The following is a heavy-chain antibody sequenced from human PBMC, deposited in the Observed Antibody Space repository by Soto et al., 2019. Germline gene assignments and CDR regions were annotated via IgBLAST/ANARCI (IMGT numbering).Heavy chain of an antibody. Sequence: VSLRLSCTASGFTFTSYGMGWVRQAPGKGLQWVSTIRGDGGQTHYTDSVKGRFSISRDNSKNTVYLQMDSLRAEDTAMYFCARDVGLDYDDLFAYWGQGTQVXV. CDR3: ARDVGLDYDDLFAY. CDR2: IRGDGGQT. CDR1: GFTFTSYG. D-gene: IGHD4-17*01. V-gene: IGHV3-23*01. J-gene: IGHJ4*02.